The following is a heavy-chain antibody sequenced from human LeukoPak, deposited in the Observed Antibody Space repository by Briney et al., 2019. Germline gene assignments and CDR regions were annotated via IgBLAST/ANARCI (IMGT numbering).Heavy chain of an antibody. CDR3: ARGLRYFDWLFGVHMDV. Sequence: PSETLSLTCAVYGGSFSGYYWSWIRQPPGKGLEWIGEINHSGSTNYNPSLKSRVTISVDTSKNQFSLKLSSETAADTAVYYCARGLRYFDWLFGVHMDVWGKGTTVTVSS. D-gene: IGHD3-9*01. CDR1: GGSFSGYY. CDR2: INHSGST. J-gene: IGHJ6*03. V-gene: IGHV4-34*01.